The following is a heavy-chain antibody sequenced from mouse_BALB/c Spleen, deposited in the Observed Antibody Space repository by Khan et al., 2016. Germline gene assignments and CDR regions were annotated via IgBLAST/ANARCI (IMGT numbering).Heavy chain of an antibody. Sequence: EVELVESGGGLVQPGGSLKLSCAASGFDFSRYWMSWVRQAPGKGLEWIGEINPDSSTINYTPSLKDKFIISRDNAKNTLYLQMSKVRSEDTALYYCARAGLGSSFAYWGQGTLVTVSA. CDR2: INPDSSTI. CDR3: ARAGLGSSFAY. D-gene: IGHD4-1*01. V-gene: IGHV4-1*02. J-gene: IGHJ3*01. CDR1: GFDFSRYW.